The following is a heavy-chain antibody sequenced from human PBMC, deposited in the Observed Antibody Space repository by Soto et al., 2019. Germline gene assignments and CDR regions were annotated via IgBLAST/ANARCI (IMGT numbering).Heavy chain of an antibody. V-gene: IGHV4-39*01. D-gene: IGHD6-13*01. Sequence: SQTLSLTCTVSGGSISSSSYYWSWIRQPPGKGLEWIGSIYYSGSTYYNPSLKSRVTISVDTSKNQFSLKLSSVTAADTAVYYCASQAAAGTYYYYGMDVWGQGTTVTVSS. CDR2: IYYSGST. CDR1: GGSISSSSYY. CDR3: ASQAAAGTYYYYGMDV. J-gene: IGHJ6*02.